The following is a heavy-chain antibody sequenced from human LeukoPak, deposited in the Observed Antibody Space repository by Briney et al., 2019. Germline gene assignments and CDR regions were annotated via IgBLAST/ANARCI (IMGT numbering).Heavy chain of an antibody. CDR1: GYTFPSYD. D-gene: IGHD2-15*01. CDR3: ARVYCSGGRCYSGPFGY. Sequence: GASVKVSCKASGYTFPSYDINWVRQATGQGLEWMGWMNPNSGNTGYAQKLQGRVTITRNTSISTAYMELSSLRSEDTAVYYCARVYCSGGRCYSGPFGYWGQGTLVTVSS. CDR2: MNPNSGNT. J-gene: IGHJ4*02. V-gene: IGHV1-8*03.